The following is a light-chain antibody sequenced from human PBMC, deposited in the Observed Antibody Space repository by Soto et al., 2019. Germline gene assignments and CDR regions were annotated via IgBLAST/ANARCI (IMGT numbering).Light chain of an antibody. V-gene: IGLV2-14*01. CDR1: NSDVGGYNY. Sequence: QSVLTQPASVSGSPGQSIAISCTGTNSDVGGYNYVSWYQQHPGEAPKLMIYDVTNRPSGVSNRFSGSKSGNTASLTISGLQAEDEADYYCSSYTTSSTLVFGGGTKLTVL. J-gene: IGLJ2*01. CDR3: SSYTTSSTLV. CDR2: DVT.